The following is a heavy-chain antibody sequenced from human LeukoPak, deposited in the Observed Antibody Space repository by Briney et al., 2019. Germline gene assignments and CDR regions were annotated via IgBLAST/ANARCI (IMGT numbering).Heavy chain of an antibody. D-gene: IGHD3-10*01. Sequence: SETLSLTCTVSGGSISIGGYYWSWIRQHPGKGLEWIGYIYYSGITYYNPSLKSRVTISVDTSKNQFSLYLSSVTAADTAVYYCARVTSGEFADYWGQGTLATVSS. J-gene: IGHJ4*02. CDR3: ARVTSGEFADY. V-gene: IGHV4-31*03. CDR1: GGSISIGGYY. CDR2: IYYSGIT.